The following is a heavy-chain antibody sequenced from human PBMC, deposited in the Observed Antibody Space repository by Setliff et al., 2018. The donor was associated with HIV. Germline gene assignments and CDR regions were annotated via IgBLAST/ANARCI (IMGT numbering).Heavy chain of an antibody. D-gene: IGHD6-13*01. CDR3: ASTRFGGPTSAPAGRIDFDC. CDR2: IKQDGSEK. CDR1: GFIFSDYW. J-gene: IGHJ4*02. Sequence: PGGSLRLSCVASGFIFSDYWMSWVRQAPGKGLEWVANIKQDGSEKYYVESVKGRFSLSRDNTRRSLYLQMNGLRAEDTAVYYCASTRFGGPTSAPAGRIDFDCWGQGTLVTVSS. V-gene: IGHV3-7*05.